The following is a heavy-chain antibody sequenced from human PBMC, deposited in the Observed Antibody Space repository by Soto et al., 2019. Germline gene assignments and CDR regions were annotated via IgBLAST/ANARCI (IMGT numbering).Heavy chain of an antibody. Sequence: ASVKVSCKASGGTFSSYTISWVRQAPGQGLEWMGRIIPILGIANYAQKFQGRVTITADKSTSTAYMELSSLRSEDTAVYYCARGSSGNWFDPWGQGTLVPVSS. CDR2: IIPILGIA. CDR1: GGTFSSYT. J-gene: IGHJ5*02. D-gene: IGHD2-15*01. CDR3: ARGSSGNWFDP. V-gene: IGHV1-69*02.